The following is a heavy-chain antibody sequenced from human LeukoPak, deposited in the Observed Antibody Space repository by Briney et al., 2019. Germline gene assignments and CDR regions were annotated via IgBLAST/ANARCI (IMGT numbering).Heavy chain of an antibody. CDR2: IYSGGST. V-gene: IGHV3-66*01. J-gene: IGHJ4*02. CDR1: GFTVSSNY. CDR3: ARGVRWELLNY. D-gene: IGHD1-26*01. Sequence: GGSLRLSCAASGFTVSSNYMSWVRQAPGEGLEWVSVIYSGGSTYYADSVKGRFTISRDNSKNTLYLQMNSLRAEDTAVYYCARGVRWELLNYWGQGTLVTVSS.